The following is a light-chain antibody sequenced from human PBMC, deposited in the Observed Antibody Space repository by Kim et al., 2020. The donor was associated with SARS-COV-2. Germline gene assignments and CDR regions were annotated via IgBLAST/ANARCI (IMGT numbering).Light chain of an antibody. CDR2: DAS. V-gene: IGKV1-5*01. J-gene: IGKJ3*01. Sequence: DIQMTQSPSILSASVGDRVTITCRASQTISTWLAWYQQKPGKPPNALISDASSLESGVPSRFSGSGSGTEFTLTISSLQPDDFATYYCQEYNSDFTFGPGTKVEIK. CDR1: QTISTW. CDR3: QEYNSDFT.